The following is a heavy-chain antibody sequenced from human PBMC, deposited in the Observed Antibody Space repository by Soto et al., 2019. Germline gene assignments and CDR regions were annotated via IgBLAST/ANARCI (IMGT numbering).Heavy chain of an antibody. CDR2: MNPNSGNT. D-gene: IGHD2-15*01. CDR1: GYTFTSYD. CDR3: ARAGRDCSGGSCYSGRDYFDY. J-gene: IGHJ4*02. Sequence: QVQLVQSGAEVKKPGASVKVSCKASGYTFTSYDINWVRQATGQGLEWMGWMNPNSGNTGYAQKSKGRVTMTRNTSISTAYMELSSLRSEDTAVYYCARAGRDCSGGSCYSGRDYFDYWGQGTLVTVSS. V-gene: IGHV1-8*01.